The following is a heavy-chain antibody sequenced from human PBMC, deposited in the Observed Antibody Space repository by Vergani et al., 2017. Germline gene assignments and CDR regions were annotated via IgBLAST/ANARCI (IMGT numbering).Heavy chain of an antibody. CDR2: ISSSSSTI. J-gene: IGHJ6*03. CDR1: GFTFSSYS. CDR3: ARDSQVVAGYMDV. V-gene: IGHV3-48*04. D-gene: IGHD2-15*01. Sequence: EVQLVESGGGLVQPGGSLRLSCAASGFTFSSYSMNWVRQAPGKGLEWVSYISSSSSTIYYADSVKGRFTISRDNAKNSLYLQMNSLRAEDTAVYYCARDSQVVAGYMDVWGKGTTVTVSS.